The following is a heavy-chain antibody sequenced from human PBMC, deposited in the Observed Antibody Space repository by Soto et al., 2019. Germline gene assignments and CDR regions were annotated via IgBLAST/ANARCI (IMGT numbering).Heavy chain of an antibody. CDR3: ARDRGDGGNSY. CDR1: GGTFSSYT. V-gene: IGHV1-69*08. CDR2: IIPILGIA. Sequence: QVQLVQSGAEVKKPGSSVKVSCKASGGTFSSYTISWVRQAPGQGLEWMGRIIPILGIANYAQKFQGRVTITADKSTSTAYMELSSLRSKDTAVYYCARDRGDGGNSYWGQGTLVTVSS. J-gene: IGHJ4*02. D-gene: IGHD2-21*02.